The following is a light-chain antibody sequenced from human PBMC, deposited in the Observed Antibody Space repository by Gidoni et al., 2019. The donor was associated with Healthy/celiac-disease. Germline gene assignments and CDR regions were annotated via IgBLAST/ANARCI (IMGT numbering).Light chain of an antibody. CDR1: QSVSSY. Sequence: EIVLTQSPATLSLSPGERATLSCRASQSVSSYLAWSQQKPGQAPRLLIYDASNRATGIPARFSGSGSGTDFTLTISSLEPEDFAVYYCQQRSNWPFWTFGQGTKVEIK. CDR3: QQRSNWPFWT. J-gene: IGKJ1*01. CDR2: DAS. V-gene: IGKV3-11*01.